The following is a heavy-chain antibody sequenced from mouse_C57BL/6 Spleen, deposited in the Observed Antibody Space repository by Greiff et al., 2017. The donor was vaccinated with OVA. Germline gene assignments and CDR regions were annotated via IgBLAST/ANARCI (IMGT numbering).Heavy chain of an antibody. CDR2: INPNNGGT. Sequence: EVQLQQSGPELVKPGASVKISCKASGYTFTDYYMTWVKQSHGKSLEWIGDINPNNGGTSYNQKFKGKATLTVDKSSSPAYMELRSLTSEDSAVYYCARKTVVPEAFAYWGQGTLVTVSA. CDR1: GYTFTDYY. D-gene: IGHD1-1*01. CDR3: ARKTVVPEAFAY. V-gene: IGHV1-26*01. J-gene: IGHJ3*01.